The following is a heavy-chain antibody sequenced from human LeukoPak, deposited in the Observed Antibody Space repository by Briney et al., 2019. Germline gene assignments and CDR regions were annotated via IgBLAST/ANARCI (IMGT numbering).Heavy chain of an antibody. CDR2: ISGSGGST. D-gene: IGHD3-9*01. J-gene: IGHJ2*01. CDR1: GFTFSSYA. CDR3: AKEPPTYYDILTGYYRVGYFDL. Sequence: GGSLRLPCAASGFTFSSYAMSWVRQAPGKGLEWVSAISGSGGSTYYADSVKGRFTISRDNSKNTLYLQMNSLRAEDTAVYYCAKEPPTYYDILTGYYRVGYFDLWGRGTLVTVSS. V-gene: IGHV3-23*01.